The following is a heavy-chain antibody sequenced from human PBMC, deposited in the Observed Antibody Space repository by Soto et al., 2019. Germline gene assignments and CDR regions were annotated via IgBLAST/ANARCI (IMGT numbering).Heavy chain of an antibody. D-gene: IGHD1-26*01. CDR3: ARRGSGSDYDF. J-gene: IGHJ4*02. CDR2: ISGSGGST. CDR1: GFTFSSYA. V-gene: IGHV3-23*01. Sequence: EVQLLESGGGLVQPGGSLRLSCVASGFTFSSYAMRWVRQAPVKGLVWVSAISGSGGSTYYADSVKGRFTISRDNSKNTMYRPIDSLRAEGTAVYDCARRGSGSDYDFWGQGTLVTVSS.